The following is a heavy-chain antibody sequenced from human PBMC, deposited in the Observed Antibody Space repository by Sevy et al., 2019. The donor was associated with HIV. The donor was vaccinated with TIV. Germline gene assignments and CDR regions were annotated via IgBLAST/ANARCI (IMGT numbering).Heavy chain of an antibody. CDR2: ISAYNGNT. V-gene: IGHV1-18*01. Sequence: ASVKVSCKASGYTFTSYGIIWVRQAPGQGLEWMGWISAYNGNTNYAQKLQGRVTMTTDTSTSTAYMELRSLRSDDTAVYYCARDRMLRNPYYYHYGMDVWGQGTTVTVSS. J-gene: IGHJ6*02. CDR1: GYTFTSYG. CDR3: ARDRMLRNPYYYHYGMDV. D-gene: IGHD5-12*01.